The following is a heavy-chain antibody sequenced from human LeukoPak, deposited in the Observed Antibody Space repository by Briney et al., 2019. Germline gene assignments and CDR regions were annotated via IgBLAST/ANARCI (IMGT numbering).Heavy chain of an antibody. CDR1: GGSISNGGYY. Sequence: SETLSLTCTVSGGSISNGGYYWSWIRQHPGKGLEWIGYIYDSGSTYYNPSLKSRLTISVDTSKNQFSLKLSSVTAADTAVYYCARRHGSGSYSDNWFDPWGQGILVTVSS. CDR3: ARRHGSGSYSDNWFDP. D-gene: IGHD3-10*01. CDR2: IYDSGST. J-gene: IGHJ5*02. V-gene: IGHV4-31*03.